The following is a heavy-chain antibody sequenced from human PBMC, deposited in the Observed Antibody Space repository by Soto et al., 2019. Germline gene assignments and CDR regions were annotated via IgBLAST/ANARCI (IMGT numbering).Heavy chain of an antibody. CDR2: IYYSGST. V-gene: IGHV4-61*05. J-gene: IGHJ3*02. CDR3: ARGKSSGLWFI. CDR1: GGSISSSSYY. Sequence: SETLSLTCTVSGGSISSSSYYWGWIRQPPGKGLEWIGYIYYSGSTNYNPSLKSRVTISVDTSKNQFSLKLSSVTAADTAVYYFARGKSSGLWFIWGQGTMVTVSS. D-gene: IGHD3-10*01.